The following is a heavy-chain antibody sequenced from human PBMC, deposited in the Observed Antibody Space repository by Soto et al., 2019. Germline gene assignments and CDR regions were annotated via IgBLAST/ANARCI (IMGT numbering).Heavy chain of an antibody. Sequence: GGSLSVSCAASGFSFSTYNRNWVRQAPGKGLEWVSSIDASSTHIYYADSVKGRFTISRDNGKSSLYLQMDSLRAEDTALYYCVRQQYDFLVDPWGQGTLVTVSS. CDR2: IDASSTHI. D-gene: IGHD3-16*01. CDR3: VRQQYDFLVDP. J-gene: IGHJ5*02. V-gene: IGHV3-21*01. CDR1: GFSFSTYN.